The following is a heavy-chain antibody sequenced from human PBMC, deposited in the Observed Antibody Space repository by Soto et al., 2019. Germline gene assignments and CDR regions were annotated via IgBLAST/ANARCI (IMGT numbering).Heavy chain of an antibody. J-gene: IGHJ6*02. D-gene: IGHD3-10*01. Sequence: SETLSLTCAVYGESFSGYIWTWIRQTPGKGLQWIGQINHSGSAYYNPSLKSRVTISVHTSKNQFSLKLSSVTAADTAVYYCAGQPTAGSYYDLGSYYYYYAMDVWGQGTTVTVSS. CDR3: AGQPTAGSYYDLGSYYYYYAMDV. CDR1: GESFSGYI. V-gene: IGHV4-34*01. CDR2: INHSGSA.